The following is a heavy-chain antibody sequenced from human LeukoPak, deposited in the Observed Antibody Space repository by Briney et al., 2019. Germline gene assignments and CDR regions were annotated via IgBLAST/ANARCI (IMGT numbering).Heavy chain of an antibody. CDR2: IKSKTDGGTT. CDR1: GFTFSSHS. CDR3: ARDVVDSSGWYYRWFDP. Sequence: KPGGSLRLSCAASGFTFSSHSMSWVRQAPGKGLEWVGRIKSKTDGGTTDYAAPVKGRFTISRDDSKNTAYLQMNSLKTEDTAVYYCARDVVDSSGWYYRWFDPWGQGTLVTVSS. J-gene: IGHJ5*02. D-gene: IGHD6-19*01. V-gene: IGHV3-15*01.